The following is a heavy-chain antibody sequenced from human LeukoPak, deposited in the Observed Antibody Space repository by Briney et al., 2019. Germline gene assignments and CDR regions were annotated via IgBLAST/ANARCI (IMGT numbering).Heavy chain of an antibody. CDR3: ASYCSSTSCYWNYYYGMDV. V-gene: IGHV4-39*01. CDR1: GGSISNGDHY. Sequence: SETLSLTCTVSGGSISNGDHYWSWIRQHPGKGLEWIGSIYYSGSTYYNPSLKSRVTISVDTSKNQFSLKLSSVTAADTAVYYCASYCSSTSCYWNYYYGMDVWGQGTTVTVSS. D-gene: IGHD2-2*01. CDR2: IYYSGST. J-gene: IGHJ6*02.